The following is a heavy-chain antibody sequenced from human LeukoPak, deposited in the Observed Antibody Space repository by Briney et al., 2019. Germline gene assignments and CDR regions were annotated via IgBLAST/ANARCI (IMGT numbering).Heavy chain of an antibody. J-gene: IGHJ3*02. CDR2: IYYSGST. CDR3: ARGTYYYDSSGYYGAFDI. CDR1: GGSISSYY. V-gene: IGHV4-59*01. Sequence: SETLSLTCTVSGGSISSYYWSWIRQPPGKGLEWIGYIYYSGSTNYNPSLKSRVTLSVDTSKNQFSLKLSSVTAADTAVYYCARGTYYYDSSGYYGAFDIWGQGTMVTVSS. D-gene: IGHD3-22*01.